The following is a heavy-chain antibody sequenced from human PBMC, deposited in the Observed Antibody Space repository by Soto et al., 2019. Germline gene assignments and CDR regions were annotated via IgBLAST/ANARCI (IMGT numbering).Heavy chain of an antibody. D-gene: IGHD3-10*01. CDR2: IYYSGST. V-gene: IGHV4-39*01. Sequence: PSETLSLSCTVSGGSIISSSYYWGWIRQPPGKGLEWIGSIYYSGSTYYNPSLKSRVTISVDTSKNQFSLKLSSVYYCARLYYYGSGSLNPWGQGTLVTVSS. CDR3: SGSLNP. J-gene: IGHJ5*02. CDR1: GGSIISSSYY.